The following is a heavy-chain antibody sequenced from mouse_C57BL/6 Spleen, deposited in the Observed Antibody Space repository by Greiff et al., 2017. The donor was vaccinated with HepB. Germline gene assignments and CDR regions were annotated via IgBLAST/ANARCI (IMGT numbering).Heavy chain of an antibody. D-gene: IGHD1-1*01. V-gene: IGHV2-2*01. Sequence: VKLQESGPGLVQPSQSLSITCTVSGFSLTSYGVHWVRQSPGKGLEWLGVIWSGGSTDYNAAFISRLSISKDNSKREVFFKMNSLQADDTAIYYCARQGYGSSYRYFDVWGTGTTVNVSS. J-gene: IGHJ1*03. CDR3: ARQGYGSSYRYFDV. CDR2: IWSGGST. CDR1: GFSLTSYG.